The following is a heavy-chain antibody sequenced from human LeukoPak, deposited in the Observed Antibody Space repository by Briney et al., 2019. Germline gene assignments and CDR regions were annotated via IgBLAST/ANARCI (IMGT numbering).Heavy chain of an antibody. V-gene: IGHV3-48*01. CDR3: SRDYGGSSPFDY. CDR1: GFTFSDYS. Sequence: GGSLRLSCAASGFTFSDYSMIWVRQAPGNGLEWVSYITSSSQTINYADSVKGRFTVSRDNAKKSLYLQMNSLRAEDTAVYYCSRDYGGSSPFDYWGQGTLVTVSS. D-gene: IGHD4-23*01. J-gene: IGHJ4*02. CDR2: ITSSSQTI.